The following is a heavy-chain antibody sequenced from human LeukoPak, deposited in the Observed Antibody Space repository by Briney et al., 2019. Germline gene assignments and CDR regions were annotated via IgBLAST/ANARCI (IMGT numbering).Heavy chain of an antibody. CDR2: IYYSGST. Sequence: PSETLSLTCTVSGGSISSSSYYWGWIRQPPGKGLEWIGSIYYSGSTYYNPSLKSRVTISVDTSKNQFSLKLSSVTAADTAVYYCARGTNGSGSYYRRIYYYYYMDVWGKGTTVTVSS. J-gene: IGHJ6*03. V-gene: IGHV4-39*07. CDR3: ARGTNGSGSYYRRIYYYYYMDV. D-gene: IGHD3-10*01. CDR1: GGSISSSSYY.